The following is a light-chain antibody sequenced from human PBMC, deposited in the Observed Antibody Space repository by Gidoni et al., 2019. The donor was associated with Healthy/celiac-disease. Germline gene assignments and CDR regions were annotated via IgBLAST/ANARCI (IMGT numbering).Light chain of an antibody. CDR2: KVS. J-gene: IGKJ1*01. CDR1: QSLLYTDGHTY. Sequence: DVVMTQSPLSLPVTLGQPASISCRSSQSLLYTDGHTYLNWFQQRPGQSPRRLIYKVSNRDSGVPDRFSGSGSDTDFTLKISRVEAEDVGIYYCMQGTHWPKTFGQGTKVEIK. CDR3: MQGTHWPKT. V-gene: IGKV2-30*01.